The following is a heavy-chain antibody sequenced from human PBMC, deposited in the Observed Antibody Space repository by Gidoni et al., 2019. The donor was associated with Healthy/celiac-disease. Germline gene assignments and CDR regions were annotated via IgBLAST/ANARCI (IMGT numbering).Heavy chain of an antibody. D-gene: IGHD4-17*01. CDR1: GYTFTSYY. J-gene: IGHJ4*02. CDR3: ARDGGPYNDYGDKDLDY. V-gene: IGHV1-46*01. CDR2: INPSGGST. Sequence: QVQLVQSGAEVNKPGASVKVSCKASGYTFTSYYMHWLRHAPGQGLEWIGIINPSGGSTSYAQKFQGRVTMTRDTSTSTVYMELSSLRSEDTAVYYCARDGGPYNDYGDKDLDYWGQGTLVTVSS.